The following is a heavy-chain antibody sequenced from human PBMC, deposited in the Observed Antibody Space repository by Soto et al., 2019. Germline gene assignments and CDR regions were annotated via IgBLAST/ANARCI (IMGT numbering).Heavy chain of an antibody. Sequence: QLLESGPGLVKPSETLSLTCTVSGGSISSSSYYWGWIRQPPGKGLEWIGSIYYSGSTYYNPSLKSRVTISVDTSKNQFSLKLSSVTAADTAVYYCARHVNDYGDYNWFDPWGQGTLVTVSS. CDR1: GGSISSSSYY. J-gene: IGHJ5*02. V-gene: IGHV4-39*01. D-gene: IGHD4-17*01. CDR2: IYYSGST. CDR3: ARHVNDYGDYNWFDP.